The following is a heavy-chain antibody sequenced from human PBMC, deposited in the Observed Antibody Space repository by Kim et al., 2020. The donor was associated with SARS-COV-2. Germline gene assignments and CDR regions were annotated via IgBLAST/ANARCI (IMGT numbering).Heavy chain of an antibody. CDR1: GFTFSSYA. CDR2: ISSSGDNT. V-gene: IGHV3-23*01. Sequence: GGSLRLSCAASGFTFSSYAMSWVRQAPGKGLEWVSDISSSGDNTFYAYSVKGRLTISRDNSKNTLYLQMNSLRAEDTAMYYCAKRSYASSGFFDDWGQGTLVTVSS. J-gene: IGHJ4*02. CDR3: AKRSYASSGFFDD. D-gene: IGHD6-6*01.